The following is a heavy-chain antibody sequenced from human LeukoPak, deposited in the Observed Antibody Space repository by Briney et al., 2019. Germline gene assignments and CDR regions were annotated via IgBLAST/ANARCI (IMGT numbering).Heavy chain of an antibody. CDR2: ISDTSSTI. V-gene: IGHV3-11*04. Sequence: GGSLRLSCAASGFTSSDYYMTWIRQAPGKGLEWISYISDTSSTIYYADSLKGRFTISRDNAKNSLYLQMNSLRTEDTAVYYCARASIGSSSIYYFDYWGQGTLVTVSS. CDR3: ARASIGSSSIYYFDY. D-gene: IGHD6-6*01. J-gene: IGHJ4*02. CDR1: GFTSSDYY.